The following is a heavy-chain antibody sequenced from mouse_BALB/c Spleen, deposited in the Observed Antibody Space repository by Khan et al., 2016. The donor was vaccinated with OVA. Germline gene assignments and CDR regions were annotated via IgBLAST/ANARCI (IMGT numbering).Heavy chain of an antibody. V-gene: IGHV1-9*01. CDR1: GYTFSSYW. CDR3: ARGNYYGSSSWFGY. CDR2: ILPGSGRN. D-gene: IGHD1-1*01. Sequence: VQLQQSGAELMKPGASVKISCKATGYTFSSYWIEWVKQRPGHGLEWIGEILPGSGRNKYNEKFKGKATFTADTSSNTAYMQLSNLTSDDSAVYYCARGNYYGSSSWFGYWGQGTLVTVSA. J-gene: IGHJ3*01.